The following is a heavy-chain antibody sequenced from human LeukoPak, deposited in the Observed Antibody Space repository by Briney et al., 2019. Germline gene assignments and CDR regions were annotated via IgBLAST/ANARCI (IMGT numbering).Heavy chain of an antibody. D-gene: IGHD2-21*01. J-gene: IGHJ4*02. CDR1: GGTFSSYA. V-gene: IGHV1-69*06. Sequence: GSSVKVSCKASGGTFSSYAISWVRQAPGQGLEWMGGIIPIFGTANYAQKFQDRVTITADKSTSTAYMELRSLRSEDTAVYYRARLSVATNGVVDYWGQGTLVTVSS. CDR2: IIPIFGTA. CDR3: ARLSVATNGVVDY.